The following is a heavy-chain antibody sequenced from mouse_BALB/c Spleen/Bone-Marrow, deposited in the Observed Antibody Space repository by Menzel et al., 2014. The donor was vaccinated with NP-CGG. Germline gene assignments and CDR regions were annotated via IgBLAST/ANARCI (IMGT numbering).Heavy chain of an antibody. D-gene: IGHD2-10*02. J-gene: IGHJ4*01. V-gene: IGHV2-6-7*01. CDR1: GFSLTGFG. CDR3: AREKYGNYYAMDY. CDR2: IWGDGTT. Sequence: VMLVESGPGLVAPSQRLSITCTVSGFSLTGFGINWIRQPPGKGLEWLGMIWGDGTTDYNSALKSRLSINKDNSKSQVFLKMNSLRAGDTARYYCAREKYGNYYAMDYWGQGTSVTVSS.